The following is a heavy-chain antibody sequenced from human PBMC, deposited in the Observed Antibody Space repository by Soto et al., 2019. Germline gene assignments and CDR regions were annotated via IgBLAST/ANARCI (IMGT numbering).Heavy chain of an antibody. Sequence: LRVSCAASGFTFSDYYMSWIRQALGKGLEWVSYISSSGSTIYYADSVKGRFTISRDNAKNSLYLQMNSLRAEDTAVYYCASISVSRLVGAIDAFDIWGQGTMVTVSS. V-gene: IGHV3-11*01. CDR3: ASISVSRLVGAIDAFDI. J-gene: IGHJ3*02. CDR2: ISSSGSTI. D-gene: IGHD1-26*01. CDR1: GFTFSDYY.